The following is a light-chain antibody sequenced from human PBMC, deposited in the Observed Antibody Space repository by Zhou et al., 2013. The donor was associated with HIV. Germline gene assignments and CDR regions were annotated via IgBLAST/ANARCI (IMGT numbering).Light chain of an antibody. V-gene: IGKV1-5*03. CDR3: QKYNSGGLT. Sequence: DIQMTQSPSTLSASVGDRVTITCRASQSISTWLAWYQQKRGKAPKLLIYKASNLESGVPSRFSGSGSGTEFTLTISSLQPDDVATYYCQKYNSGGLTFGGGTKVEIK. J-gene: IGKJ4*01. CDR1: QSISTW. CDR2: KAS.